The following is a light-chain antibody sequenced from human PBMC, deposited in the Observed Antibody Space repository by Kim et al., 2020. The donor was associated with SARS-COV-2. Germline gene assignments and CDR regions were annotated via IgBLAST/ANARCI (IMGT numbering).Light chain of an antibody. Sequence: QSVLTQPPSVSGAPGQRVTIACTGSRSNIGAGYDVHWYQQRPGTAPKLLIYGNSNRPSGVPDRFSGSKSGTAASLAITGLQAEDEADYYCQSYDSSLSGSVFGGGTQLTVL. CDR3: QSYDSSLSGSV. CDR2: GNS. J-gene: IGLJ3*02. V-gene: IGLV1-40*01. CDR1: RSNIGAGYD.